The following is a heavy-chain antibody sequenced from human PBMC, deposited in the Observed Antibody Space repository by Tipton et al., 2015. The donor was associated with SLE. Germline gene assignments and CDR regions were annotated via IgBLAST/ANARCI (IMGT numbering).Heavy chain of an antibody. J-gene: IGHJ5*02. Sequence: TLSLTCAVYGGSITNYYWGWIRQPPGKGLEWIGEIYHSGSTNYNPSLKSRVTISLDTSKKQLSLKLASVTAADTAAYYCARDALGVAARWFDPWGPGTLVTVSS. CDR1: GGSITNYY. D-gene: IGHD6-19*01. CDR3: ARDALGVAARWFDP. CDR2: IYHSGST. V-gene: IGHV4-34*01.